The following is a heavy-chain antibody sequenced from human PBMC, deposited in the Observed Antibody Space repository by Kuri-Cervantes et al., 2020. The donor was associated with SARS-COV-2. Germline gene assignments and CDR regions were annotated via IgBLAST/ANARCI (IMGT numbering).Heavy chain of an antibody. CDR1: GYTFTSYG. CDR3: ANFHYSSWWPWYFDY. D-gene: IGHD6-13*01. V-gene: IGHV1-18*01. J-gene: IGHJ4*02. Sequence: ASVKVSCKASGYTFTSYGISWVRQAPGQGLEWMGWISAYNGNTNYAQKLQGRVTMTTDTSTSTAYMELRSLRSDDTAVYYCANFHYSSWWPWYFDYWGQGTLVTVSS. CDR2: ISAYNGNT.